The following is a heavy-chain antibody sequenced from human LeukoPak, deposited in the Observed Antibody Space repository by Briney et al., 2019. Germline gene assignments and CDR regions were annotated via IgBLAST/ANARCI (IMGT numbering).Heavy chain of an antibody. D-gene: IGHD3-22*01. CDR3: ARNYDSSGLDDAFDI. V-gene: IGHV2-70*11. J-gene: IGHJ3*02. Sequence: SGPTLVNPTQTLTLTCTFSGFSLSTSGMCVSWIRQPPGEALEWLARIDWDDDKYYSTSLKTRLTISKDTSKNQVVLTMTNMDPVDTATYYCARNYDSSGLDDAFDIWGQGTMVTVSS. CDR2: IDWDDDK. CDR1: GFSLSTSGMC.